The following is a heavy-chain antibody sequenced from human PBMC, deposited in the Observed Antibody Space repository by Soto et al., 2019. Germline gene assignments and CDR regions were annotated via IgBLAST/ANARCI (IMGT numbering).Heavy chain of an antibody. D-gene: IGHD3-16*01. CDR1: RDTFNKYA. J-gene: IGHJ6*02. V-gene: IGHV1-69*01. CDR2: IIPIFSSR. CDR3: ARGETYLGV. Sequence: QVQLVQSGAEVKKPGSSVKVSCKTSRDTFNKYAFNWVRQAPGQGLEWMGWIIPIFSSRNYAEKFQGRVTITADDSTSTASMELRSVRFEDTAVYYCARGETYLGVWGQGTTVTVSS.